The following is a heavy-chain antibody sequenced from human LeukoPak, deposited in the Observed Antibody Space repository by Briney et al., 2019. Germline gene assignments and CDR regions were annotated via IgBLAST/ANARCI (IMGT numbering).Heavy chain of an antibody. CDR2: IIPILGIA. V-gene: IGHV1-69*04. J-gene: IGHJ6*02. Sequence: SVKVSCKASGGTFSSYAISWVRQAPGQGLEWMGRIIPILGIANYAQKFQGRVTITADKSTSTAYMELSSLRSEDTAVYYCARDWSPHYGDYGMDVWGQGTTVTVSS. D-gene: IGHD4-17*01. CDR1: GGTFSSYA. CDR3: ARDWSPHYGDYGMDV.